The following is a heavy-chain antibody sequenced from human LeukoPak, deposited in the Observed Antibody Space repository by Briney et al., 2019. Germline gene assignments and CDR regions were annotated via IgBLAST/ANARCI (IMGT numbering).Heavy chain of an antibody. CDR1: GFTFSSYG. D-gene: IGHD4-17*01. CDR2: IWYDGSNK. J-gene: IGHJ4*02. CDR3: AKDLSPSGDYPDY. V-gene: IGHV3-33*06. Sequence: GRSLRLSCAASGFTFSSYGMHWVRQAPGKGLEWVAVIWYDGSNKYYADSVKGRFTISRDNSKNTLYLQMNSLRAEDTAVYYCAKDLSPSGDYPDYWGQGTLVTVSS.